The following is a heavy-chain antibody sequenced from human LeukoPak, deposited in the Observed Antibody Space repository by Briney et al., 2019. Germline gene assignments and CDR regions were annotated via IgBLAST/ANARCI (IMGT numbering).Heavy chain of an antibody. D-gene: IGHD3-22*01. CDR3: ARGRGYYDSSQYYYFDY. CDR2: IYYSGST. V-gene: IGHV4-31*03. J-gene: IGHJ4*02. Sequence: SETLSLTCTVSGGSISSGGYYWSWIRQHPGKGLEWIGYIYYSGSTYYNPSLKSRVTISVDTSKTQFSLKLSSVTAADTAVYYCARGRGYYDSSQYYYFDYWGQGTLVTVSS. CDR1: GGSISSGGYY.